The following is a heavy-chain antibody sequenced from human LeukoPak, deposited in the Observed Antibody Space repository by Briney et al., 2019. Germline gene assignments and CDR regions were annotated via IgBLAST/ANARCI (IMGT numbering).Heavy chain of an antibody. CDR1: GFTVSANY. CDR3: AKRPQYYYDSSGYQN. J-gene: IGHJ4*02. V-gene: IGHV3-23*01. CDR2: ISGSGGST. Sequence: GGSLRLSCAASGFTVSANYMSRVRQAPGKGLEWVSAISGSGGSTYYADSVKGRFTISRDNSKNTLYLQMNSLRAEDTAVYYCAKRPQYYYDSSGYQNWGQGTLVTVSS. D-gene: IGHD3-22*01.